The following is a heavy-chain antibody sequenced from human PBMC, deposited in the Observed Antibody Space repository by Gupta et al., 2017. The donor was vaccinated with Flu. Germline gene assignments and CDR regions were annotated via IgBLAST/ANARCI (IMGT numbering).Heavy chain of an antibody. J-gene: IGHJ4*02. D-gene: IGHD3-16*01. CDR3: ARGYDYFWGSDGW. CDR2: IDLTRNP. Sequence: IRQAHEKELESIGEIDLTRNPTYTPSCKSRVSMSIDTSKKQISLILRSMTAADTAIYYCARGYDYFWGSDGWWGQGTQVTVSS. V-gene: IGHV4-34*01.